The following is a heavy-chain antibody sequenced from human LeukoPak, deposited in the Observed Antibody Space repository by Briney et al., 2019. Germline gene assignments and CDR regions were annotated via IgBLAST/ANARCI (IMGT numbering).Heavy chain of an antibody. Sequence: GGSLRLSCAASGFTFSDHYIDWVRQAPGKGLEWVGRMRNRANSYTTENAASVKGRLTLSRDGSKRLVFLQLNSLKIEDTAVYYCARSPESGGNVFDIWGQGTMVTVSS. CDR2: MRNRANSYTT. CDR1: GFTFSDHY. J-gene: IGHJ3*02. D-gene: IGHD3-16*01. V-gene: IGHV3-72*01. CDR3: ARSPESGGNVFDI.